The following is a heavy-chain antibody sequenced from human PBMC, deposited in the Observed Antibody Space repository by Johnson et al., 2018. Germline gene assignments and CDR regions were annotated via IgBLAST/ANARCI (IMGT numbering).Heavy chain of an antibody. Sequence: QVQLVQSGGGVVQPGRSLRLSCAASGFTFSSYALHWVRQAPGKGLEWVAVISYDEKSKYYADSVKGRFTISRDNSRNTLYLQVTGRRPDDTAVYYCVPEGPRHCFDYWGQGTLVTVSS. J-gene: IGHJ4*02. CDR3: VPEGPRHCFDY. V-gene: IGHV3-30*04. CDR1: GFTFSSYA. CDR2: ISYDEKSK.